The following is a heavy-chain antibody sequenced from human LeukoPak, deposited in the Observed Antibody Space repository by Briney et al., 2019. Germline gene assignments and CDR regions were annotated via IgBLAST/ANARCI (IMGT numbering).Heavy chain of an antibody. Sequence: ASVKVSCKASGYTFTSYYMHWVRQAPGQGLEWMGWINPNSGGTNYAQKFQGRVTMTRDTSISTAYMELSRLSSDDTAVYYCARDDPSGSYYGYYFDYWGQGTLVTVSS. CDR3: ARDDPSGSYYGYYFDY. D-gene: IGHD3-10*01. V-gene: IGHV1-2*02. J-gene: IGHJ4*02. CDR2: INPNSGGT. CDR1: GYTFTSYY.